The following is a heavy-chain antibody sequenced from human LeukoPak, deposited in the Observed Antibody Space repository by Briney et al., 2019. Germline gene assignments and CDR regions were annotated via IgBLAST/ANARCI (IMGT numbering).Heavy chain of an antibody. Sequence: ASVKVSCKTSGFPFTGYYMHWVRQAPGQGPEWMGWMNPDSGGTNYAQSFQGRVTMTRDTSISTAYMGLYSLTSEDTAVYYCARGRLRELLGLDYWGQGTLVTVSS. CDR1: GFPFTGYY. V-gene: IGHV1-2*02. D-gene: IGHD3-10*01. J-gene: IGHJ4*02. CDR2: MNPDSGGT. CDR3: ARGRLRELLGLDY.